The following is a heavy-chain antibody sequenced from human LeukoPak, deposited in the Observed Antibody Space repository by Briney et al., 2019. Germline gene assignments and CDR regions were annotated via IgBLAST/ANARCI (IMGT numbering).Heavy chain of an antibody. D-gene: IGHD3-22*01. J-gene: IGHJ6*03. CDR2: IYPGDSDT. CDR1: GYSFTSYW. Sequence: GESLKISCKGSGYSFTSYWIGWVRQMPGKGLEWMGIIYPGDSDTRYSPSFQGQVTISAYKSISTAYLQWSSLKASDTAMYYCARHAAAGYYDSSGYYSSYYYMDVWGKGTTVTVSS. CDR3: ARHAAAGYYDSSGYYSSYYYMDV. V-gene: IGHV5-51*01.